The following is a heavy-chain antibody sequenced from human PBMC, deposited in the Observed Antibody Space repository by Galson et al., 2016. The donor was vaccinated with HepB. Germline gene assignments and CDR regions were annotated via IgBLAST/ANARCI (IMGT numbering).Heavy chain of an antibody. J-gene: IGHJ4*02. CDR1: GFTFSNFG. D-gene: IGHD1/OR15-1a*01. Sequence: SLRLSCAASGFTFSNFGMHWVRQAPGKGLEWVAVTSFDGNSKYYADSVKGRFTISRDNPKNTLYLQMNSLRAEDTAVYYCAKDRNSRYIDYWGQGTLVTVSS. CDR3: AKDRNSRYIDY. CDR2: TSFDGNSK. V-gene: IGHV3-30*18.